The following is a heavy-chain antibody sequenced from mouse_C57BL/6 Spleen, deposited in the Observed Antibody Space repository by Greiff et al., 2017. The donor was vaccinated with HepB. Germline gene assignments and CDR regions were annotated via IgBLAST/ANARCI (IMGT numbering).Heavy chain of an antibody. CDR2: IDPSDSYT. CDR1: GYTFTSYW. D-gene: IGHD2-4*01. J-gene: IGHJ2*01. Sequence: QVQLQQPGAELVMPGASVKLSCKASGYTFTSYWMHWVKQRPGQGLEWIGEIDPSDSYTNYNQKFKGKSTLTVDKSSSTAYMQLSSLTSEDSAVYYCARRHDYERLYYFDYWGQGTTLTVSS. V-gene: IGHV1-69*01. CDR3: ARRHDYERLYYFDY.